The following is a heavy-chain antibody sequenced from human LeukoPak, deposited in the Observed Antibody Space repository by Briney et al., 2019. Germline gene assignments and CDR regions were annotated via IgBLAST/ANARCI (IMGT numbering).Heavy chain of an antibody. J-gene: IGHJ4*02. V-gene: IGHV3-11*04. Sequence: GGSLRLSCAASGFTFSDYYMSWIRQAPGKGLEWVSYISSRGTTIYYADSVKGRFTISRDNAKNSLYLQMNSLRAEDTAVYYCATDRWGVVYLDYWGQGTLVTVSS. D-gene: IGHD2-15*01. CDR2: ISSRGTTI. CDR3: ATDRWGVVYLDY. CDR1: GFTFSDYY.